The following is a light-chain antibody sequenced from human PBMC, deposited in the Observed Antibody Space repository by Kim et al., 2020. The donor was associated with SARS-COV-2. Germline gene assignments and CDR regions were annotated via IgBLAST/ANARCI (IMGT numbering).Light chain of an antibody. CDR2: EDS. J-gene: IGLJ3*02. CDR3: QVWDSTSDYVV. V-gene: IGLV3-21*03. CDR1: NIGIKS. Sequence: APGKTASFSCEGNNIGIKSVHWYQQRPGQAPVLVMHEDSDRPSGIPERFSGSNSGNTATLTISRVEAEDEADYFCQVWDSTSDYVVFGGGTQLTVL.